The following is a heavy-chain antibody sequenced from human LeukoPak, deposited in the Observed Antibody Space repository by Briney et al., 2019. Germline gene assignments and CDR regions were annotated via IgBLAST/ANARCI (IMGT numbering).Heavy chain of an antibody. Sequence: PSETLSLTCTVSGGSISSSSYYWGWIRQPPGKGLEWIGSIYYSGSTYYNPSLKSRVTISVDTSKNQFSLKLSSVTAADTAVYYCARHVFAVQLWSHFDYWGQGTLVTVSS. V-gene: IGHV4-39*01. J-gene: IGHJ4*02. CDR2: IYYSGST. CDR3: ARHVFAVQLWSHFDY. D-gene: IGHD5-18*01. CDR1: GGSISSSSYY.